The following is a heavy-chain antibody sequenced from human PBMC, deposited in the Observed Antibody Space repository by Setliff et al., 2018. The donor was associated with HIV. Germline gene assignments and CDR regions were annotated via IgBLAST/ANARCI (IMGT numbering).Heavy chain of an antibody. CDR1: GFIFENHA. CDR2: LRQDVNKD. Sequence: GGSLRLSCVVSGFIFENHAMHWVRRAPGKGLEWLTLLRQDVNKDYYGDSVKGRFTITRDNSKKILYLYMNNLRSEDTAVYYCAKDAGYCSGESCYFYMDVWGKGTTVTVS. J-gene: IGHJ6*03. V-gene: IGHV3-30*02. D-gene: IGHD2-8*02. CDR3: AKDAGYCSGESCYFYMDV.